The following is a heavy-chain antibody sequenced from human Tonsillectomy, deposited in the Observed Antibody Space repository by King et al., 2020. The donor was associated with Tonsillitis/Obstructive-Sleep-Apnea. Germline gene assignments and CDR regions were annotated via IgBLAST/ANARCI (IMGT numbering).Heavy chain of an antibody. D-gene: IGHD6-13*01. J-gene: IGHJ4*02. CDR1: GFTFSSDG. CDR2: ISYVGCNN. Sequence: VQLVESGGGVVQPGSSLRRSCSACGFTFSSDGLHWVRQAPGNVGVWVAVISYVGCNNYYADSVKGRFTISRDNSKNTLYLQMNSLRAEDTAVYYCAKVGIAAAGTTDYWGQGTLVTVSS. V-gene: IGHV3-30*18. CDR3: AKVGIAAAGTTDY.